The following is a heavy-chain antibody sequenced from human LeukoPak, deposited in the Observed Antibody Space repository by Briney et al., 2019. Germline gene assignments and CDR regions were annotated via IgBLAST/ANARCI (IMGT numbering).Heavy chain of an antibody. J-gene: IGHJ4*02. Sequence: PSETLSLTCAVYGGSFSGYYWSWIRQPPGKGLEWIGEINHSGSTNYNPSLKSRVTISVDTSKNQFSLKLSSVTAADTAVYYCARGRGVMEGLDCSGGSCYGIFDYWGQGTLVTVSS. V-gene: IGHV4-34*01. CDR1: GGSFSGYY. D-gene: IGHD2-15*01. CDR2: INHSGST. CDR3: ARGRGVMEGLDCSGGSCYGIFDY.